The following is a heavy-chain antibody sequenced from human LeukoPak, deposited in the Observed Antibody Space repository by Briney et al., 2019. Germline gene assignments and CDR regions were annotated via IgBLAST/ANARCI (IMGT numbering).Heavy chain of an antibody. Sequence: GGSLRLSCAASGSTFSSYGMHWVRQAPGKGLEWVAFIRYDGSNKYYADSVKGRFTISRDNSKNTLYLQMNSLRAEDTAVYYCATGLESSSSFGIADYWGQGTLVTVSS. J-gene: IGHJ4*02. CDR2: IRYDGSNK. CDR3: ATGLESSSSFGIADY. D-gene: IGHD6-6*01. CDR1: GSTFSSYG. V-gene: IGHV3-30*02.